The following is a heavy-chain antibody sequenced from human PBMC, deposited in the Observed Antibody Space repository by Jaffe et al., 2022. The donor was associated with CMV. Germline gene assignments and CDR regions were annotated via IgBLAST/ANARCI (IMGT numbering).Heavy chain of an antibody. D-gene: IGHD2-8*01. CDR1: GYALTELS. CDR3: ATYQPRHTWSGDYFDY. V-gene: IGHV1-24*01. CDR2: FDPEDGET. J-gene: IGHJ4*02. Sequence: QVQLVQSGAEVKKPGASVKVSCKVSGYALTELSIHWVRQAPGKGLEWMGGFDPEDGETIYAQKFQGRVTMTEDTSTDTAYMELSSLRSEDTAVYYCATYQPRHTWSGDYFDYWGQGTLVTVSS.